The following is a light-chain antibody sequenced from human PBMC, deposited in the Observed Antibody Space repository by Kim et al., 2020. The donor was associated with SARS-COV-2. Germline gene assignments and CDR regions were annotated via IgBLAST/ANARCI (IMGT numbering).Light chain of an antibody. CDR1: SLRKYY. Sequence: SSELTQDPAVSVALGQTVRITCQGDSLRKYYASWYQQKPGQAPVLLISGKSNRPSGIPDRFSGSSSGNTASLTIAGAQAEDEADYYCNSRDTSNFVIFGGGTQLTVL. CDR2: GKS. J-gene: IGLJ2*01. CDR3: NSRDTSNFVI. V-gene: IGLV3-19*01.